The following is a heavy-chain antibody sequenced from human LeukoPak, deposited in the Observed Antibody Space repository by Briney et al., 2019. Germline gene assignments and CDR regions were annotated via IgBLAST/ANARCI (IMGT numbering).Heavy chain of an antibody. D-gene: IGHD2-15*01. V-gene: IGHV4-39*07. CDR1: GGPISSSNYY. Sequence: SETLSLTCTVSGGPISSSNYYWGWLRQPPGTGLEWIGSIYYSGSTYYNPSLKSRVTISVDTSKNQFSLKLSSVTAADTAVYYCARVACSGGSCWYYYYYYMDVWGKGTTVTVSS. CDR3: ARVACSGGSCWYYYYYYMDV. J-gene: IGHJ6*03. CDR2: IYYSGST.